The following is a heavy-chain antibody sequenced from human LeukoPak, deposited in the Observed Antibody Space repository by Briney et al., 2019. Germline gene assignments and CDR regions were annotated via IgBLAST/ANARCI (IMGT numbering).Heavy chain of an antibody. CDR1: GFTFSNYN. CDR2: ISSTSSYI. Sequence: WGSLRLSCAASGFTFSNYNLYWVRQAPGKGLEGVSSISSTSSYIYYADSMKGRFTISRDNAKNSLYLQMNSLRAEDTAVYYCARALWSGPVYYGMDVWGQGTTVTVSS. CDR3: ARALWSGPVYYGMDV. D-gene: IGHD3-10*01. J-gene: IGHJ6*02. V-gene: IGHV3-21*01.